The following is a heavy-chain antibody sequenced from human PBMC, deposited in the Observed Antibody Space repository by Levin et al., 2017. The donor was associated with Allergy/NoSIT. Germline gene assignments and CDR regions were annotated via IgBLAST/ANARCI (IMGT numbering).Heavy chain of an antibody. J-gene: IGHJ5*02. Sequence: PSETLSLTCTVSGGSISSSSYYWGWIRQPPGKGLEWIGSIYYSGSTYYNPSLKSRVTISVDTSKNQFSLKLSSVTAADTAVYYCARQAGIAARPGDPPGWFDPWGQGTLVTVSS. CDR3: ARQAGIAARPGDPPGWFDP. V-gene: IGHV4-39*01. CDR1: GGSISSSSYY. CDR2: IYYSGST. D-gene: IGHD6-6*01.